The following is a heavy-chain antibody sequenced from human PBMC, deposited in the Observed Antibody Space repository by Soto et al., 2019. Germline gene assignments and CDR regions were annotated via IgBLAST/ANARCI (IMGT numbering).Heavy chain of an antibody. V-gene: IGHV3-11*01. J-gene: IGHJ5*02. CDR3: AREGVIAVAGGWFDP. Sequence: PLRLSCGASGFTFSDYYMSWIRQAPGKGLEWVSYISSSGSTIYYADSVKGRFTISRDNAKNSLYLQMNSLRAEDTAVYYCAREGVIAVAGGWFDPWGQGTLVHVSS. CDR2: ISSSGSTI. D-gene: IGHD6-19*01. CDR1: GFTFSDYY.